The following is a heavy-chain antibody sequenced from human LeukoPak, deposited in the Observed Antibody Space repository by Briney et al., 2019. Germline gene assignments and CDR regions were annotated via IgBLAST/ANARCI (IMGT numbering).Heavy chain of an antibody. Sequence: ASVKVSCKASGYTFTGYYMHWVRQAPGQGLEWMGWINPNSGGTKYAQKFQGRVTMTRDTSISTAYMELSRVRSDDTAVYYCARVPVVGTFDYWGQGTLVTASS. CDR1: GYTFTGYY. V-gene: IGHV1-2*02. J-gene: IGHJ4*02. CDR2: INPNSGGT. CDR3: ARVPVVGTFDY. D-gene: IGHD6-13*01.